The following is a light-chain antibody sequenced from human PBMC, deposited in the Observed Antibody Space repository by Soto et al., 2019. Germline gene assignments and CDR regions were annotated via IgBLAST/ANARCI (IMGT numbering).Light chain of an antibody. Sequence: EIVLKQSPGTPSLSPGERATLSCRASQSVSNNQQKPGQTPRLLICGASNRASGIPARFSGSGSGTEFSLTISSLQSEDFAVYYCQQYSKWPITFGQGTRLEI. CDR2: GAS. J-gene: IGKJ5*01. CDR1: QSVSNN. CDR3: QQYSKWPIT. V-gene: IGKV3D-15*01.